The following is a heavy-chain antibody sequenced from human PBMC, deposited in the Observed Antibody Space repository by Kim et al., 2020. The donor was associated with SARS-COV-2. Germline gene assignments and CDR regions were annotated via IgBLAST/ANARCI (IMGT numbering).Heavy chain of an antibody. J-gene: IGHJ5*02. V-gene: IGHV4-34*01. CDR2: INHRGST. D-gene: IGHD3-22*01. Sequence: SETLSLTCAVYGGSFSIYYWTWIRQPPGKGLEWIGDINHRGSTNYNPSLKSRVTISLDTSKNQFSLNLTSVTAADTAVYYCARLEVIIDEGWFDPWGLGTLVTVSS. CDR1: GGSFSIYY. CDR3: ARLEVIIDEGWFDP.